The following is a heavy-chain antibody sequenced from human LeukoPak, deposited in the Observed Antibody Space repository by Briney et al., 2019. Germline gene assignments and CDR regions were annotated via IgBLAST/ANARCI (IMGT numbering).Heavy chain of an antibody. J-gene: IGHJ3*02. CDR1: GGSISSYY. CDR2: IYTSGST. V-gene: IGHV4-4*07. CDR3: ARDISSIAARPTGAFDI. D-gene: IGHD6-6*01. Sequence: PSETLSLTCTVSGGSISSYYWSWIRQPAGKGLEWIGRIYTSGSTNYNPSLKSRVTMSVDTSKNQFSLKLSSVTAADTAVYYCARDISSIAARPTGAFDIWGQGTMVTVSS.